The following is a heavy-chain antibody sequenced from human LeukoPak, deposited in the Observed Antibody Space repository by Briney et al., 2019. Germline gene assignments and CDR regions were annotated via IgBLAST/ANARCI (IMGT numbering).Heavy chain of an antibody. J-gene: IGHJ4*02. CDR3: AKNYYYDSSGYHPPDY. D-gene: IGHD3-22*01. V-gene: IGHV3-30*18. CDR2: ISYDGSNK. CDR1: EFTFSSYG. Sequence: PGRSLRLSCAASEFTFSSYGMHWVRQAPGKGLEWVAVISYDGSNKYYADSVKGRFTISRDNSKNTLYLQMNSLRAEDTAVYYCAKNYYYDSSGYHPPDYWGQGTLVTVSS.